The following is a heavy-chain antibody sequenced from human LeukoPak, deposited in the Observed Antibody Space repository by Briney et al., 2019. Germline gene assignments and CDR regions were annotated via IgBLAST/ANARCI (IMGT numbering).Heavy chain of an antibody. V-gene: IGHV3-23*01. CDR1: GFTFSSYA. D-gene: IGHD3-3*01. J-gene: IGHJ4*02. Sequence: GGSLRLSCAASGFTFSSYAMSWVRQAPGKGLEWVSAISGSGGSTYYADSVKGRFTISRDNSKNTLHLQMNSLRAEDTAVYYCAKLRGLRGGIFSLHDYWGQGTLVTVSS. CDR2: ISGSGGST. CDR3: AKLRGLRGGIFSLHDY.